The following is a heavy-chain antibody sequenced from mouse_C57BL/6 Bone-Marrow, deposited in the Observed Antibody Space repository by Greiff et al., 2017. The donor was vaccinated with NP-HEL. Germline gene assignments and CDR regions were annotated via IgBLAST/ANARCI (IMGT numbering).Heavy chain of an antibody. J-gene: IGHJ4*01. D-gene: IGHD2-4*01. CDR1: GYTFTSYW. V-gene: IGHV1-64*01. Sequence: VQLQQPGAELVKPGASVKLSCKASGYTFTSYWMHWVKQRPGQGLEWIGMIHPNSGSTNYNEKFKSKATLTVDKSSSTAYMQLSSLTSEDSAVYYCASREDMITTNWGYYAMDYWGQGTSVTVSS. CDR3: ASREDMITTNWGYYAMDY. CDR2: IHPNSGST.